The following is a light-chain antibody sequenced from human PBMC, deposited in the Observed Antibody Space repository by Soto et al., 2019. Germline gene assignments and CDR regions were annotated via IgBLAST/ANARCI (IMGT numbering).Light chain of an antibody. Sequence: EIVLTQSPATLSLSPGERATLSCTASPSVTNFLAWYQQKPGQAPRLLIYGAFNRATGIPARFSGSGSGTEFTLTISSLQSEDFAVYYCQQYNNWPPITFGQGTRLEIK. V-gene: IGKV3D-15*01. CDR3: QQYNNWPPIT. CDR1: PSVTNF. J-gene: IGKJ5*01. CDR2: GAF.